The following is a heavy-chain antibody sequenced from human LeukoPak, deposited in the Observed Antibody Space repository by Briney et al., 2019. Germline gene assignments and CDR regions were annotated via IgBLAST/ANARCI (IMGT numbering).Heavy chain of an antibody. J-gene: IGHJ4*02. D-gene: IGHD3-3*02. CDR3: ARVFIRAFDY. CDR1: GFTFSNYW. Sequence: GGSLRLSCAASGFTFSNYWMTWVRQAPGEGREWVASIKEEGSEINYVDSVKGRFTTSTHNPQNSLYLQMNRLRAEDTAAYYCARVFIRAFDYWGQGTLVSVTS. V-gene: IGHV3-7*01. CDR2: IKEEGSEI.